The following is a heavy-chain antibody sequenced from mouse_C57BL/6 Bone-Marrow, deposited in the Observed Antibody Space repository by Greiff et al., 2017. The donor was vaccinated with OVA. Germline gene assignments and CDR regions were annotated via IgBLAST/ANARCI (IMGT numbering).Heavy chain of an antibody. D-gene: IGHD4-1*02. CDR1: GFTFSDYY. J-gene: IGHJ2*01. CDR2: ISNGGGST. V-gene: IGHV5-12*01. CDR3: ARHSQLCFDD. Sequence: EVKLMESGGGLVQPGGSLKLSCAASGFTFSDYYMYWVRQTPEKRLEWVAYISNGGGSTYYPDTVKGRFTISRDNAKNTLYLQMSRLKSEDTAMYYCARHSQLCFDDWGQGTTLTVSS.